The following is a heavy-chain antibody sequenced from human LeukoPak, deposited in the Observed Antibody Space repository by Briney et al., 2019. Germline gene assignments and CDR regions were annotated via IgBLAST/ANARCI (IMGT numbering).Heavy chain of an antibody. CDR3: ARGEDSSGCPGDY. V-gene: IGHV3-33*01. J-gene: IGHJ4*02. CDR2: IWYDGSNK. CDR1: GFTFSSYG. D-gene: IGHD6-19*01. Sequence: PGGSLRLSCAASGFTFSSYGMHWVRQAPGKVLEWVAVIWYDGSNKYYADSVKGRFTISRDNSKNTLYLQMNSLRAEDTAVYYCARGEDSSGCPGDYWGQGTLVTVSS.